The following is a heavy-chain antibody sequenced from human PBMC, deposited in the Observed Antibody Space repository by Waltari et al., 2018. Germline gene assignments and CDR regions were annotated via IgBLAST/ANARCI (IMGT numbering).Heavy chain of an antibody. Sequence: QVQLVQSGAEVKTPGASVKVSCKAYGYSFTGYSIHWVRQAPGQGLEWMGRVITNSGDTNYAQKFQGMVTLTRETSTSTGYMQLSGLRSDDTALYYCARDPAGDGFYYFDYWGQGSLVTVSS. V-gene: IGHV1-2*06. CDR1: GYSFTGYS. J-gene: IGHJ4*02. CDR3: ARDPAGDGFYYFDY. CDR2: VITNSGDT. D-gene: IGHD3-16*01.